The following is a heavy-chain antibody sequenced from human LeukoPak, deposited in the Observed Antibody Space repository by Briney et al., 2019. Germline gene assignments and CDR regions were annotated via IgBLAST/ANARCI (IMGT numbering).Heavy chain of an antibody. CDR1: GFTFSDYW. CDR2: IKGDGSET. Sequence: GGSLRLSCAASGFTFSDYWMHWVRQVPGKGLVWVSRIKGDGSETNYADSVKGRFTISRDNSKNMLYLQMNSLRAEDTAVYYCAKLGDIKYYYGSGSYQNWGQGTLVTVSS. V-gene: IGHV3-74*01. J-gene: IGHJ4*02. D-gene: IGHD3-10*01. CDR3: AKLGDIKYYYGSGSYQN.